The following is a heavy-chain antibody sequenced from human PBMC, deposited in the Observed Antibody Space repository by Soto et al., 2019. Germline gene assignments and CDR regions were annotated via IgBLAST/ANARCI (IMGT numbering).Heavy chain of an antibody. CDR2: IWYDGSNN. J-gene: IGHJ6*02. Sequence: QVQLVESGGGVVQPGRSLRLSCAASGFTFSSYGMHWVRQAPGKGLEWVAVIWYDGSNNYYADSVKGRFTISRDNSKNTLYLQMNSLRAEDTAVYYCARDAIVVVVAAPTYSMDVWGQGTTVTVSS. CDR1: GFTFSSYG. D-gene: IGHD2-15*01. CDR3: ARDAIVVVVAAPTYSMDV. V-gene: IGHV3-33*01.